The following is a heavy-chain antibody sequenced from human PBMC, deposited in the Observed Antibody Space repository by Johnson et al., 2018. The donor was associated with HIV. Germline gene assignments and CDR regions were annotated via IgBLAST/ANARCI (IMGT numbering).Heavy chain of an antibody. D-gene: IGHD1-26*01. CDR2: IKSKTDGGTT. V-gene: IGHV3-15*01. CDR3: TTPLLVGANRPSEEGYNDAFDI. J-gene: IGHJ3*02. Sequence: VESGGSLRLSCAASGFTFSNAWMSWVRPAPGKGLEWVGRIKSKTDGGTTDYAAPVKGRFTISRDDSKNTLYLQMNSLKTEDTAVYYCTTPLLVGANRPSEEGYNDAFDIWGQGTMVTVSS. CDR1: GFTFSNAW.